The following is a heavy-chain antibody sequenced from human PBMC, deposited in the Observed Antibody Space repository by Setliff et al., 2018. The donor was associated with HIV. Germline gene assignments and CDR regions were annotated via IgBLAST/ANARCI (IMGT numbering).Heavy chain of an antibody. CDR1: GYSISSGYY. CDR2: IYHSGST. J-gene: IGHJ5*02. D-gene: IGHD6-13*01. CDR3: ARDIQAAGTGWFDP. V-gene: IGHV4-38-2*02. Sequence: SETLSLTCAVSGYSISSGYYWGWIRQPPGKGLEWIGSIYHSGSTYYNPSLKSRVTISLDTSKNQFSLKLSSVTAADTAVYYCARDIQAAGTGWFDPWGQGALGTVSS.